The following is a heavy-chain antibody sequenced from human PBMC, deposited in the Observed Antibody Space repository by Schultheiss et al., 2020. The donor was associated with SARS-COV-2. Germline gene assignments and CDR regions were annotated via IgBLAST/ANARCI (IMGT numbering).Heavy chain of an antibody. CDR2: ISGSGGST. V-gene: IGHV3-23*01. D-gene: IGHD1-26*01. J-gene: IGHJ1*01. Sequence: GGSLRLSCAASRFTFSSYAMSWVRQAPGKGLEWVSAISGSGGSTYYADSVKGRFTISRDNSKNTLYLQMNSLRAEDTAVYYCARDGTRSAYYFQHWGQGTLVTVSS. CDR3: ARDGTRSAYYFQH. CDR1: RFTFSSYA.